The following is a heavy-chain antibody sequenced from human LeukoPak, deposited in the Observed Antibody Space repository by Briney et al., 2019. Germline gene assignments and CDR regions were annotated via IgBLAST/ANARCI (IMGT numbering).Heavy chain of an antibody. CDR1: GYTFTGYY. CDR3: ARVRKPIVVVPAAIQGWFDP. V-gene: IGHV1-2*02. CDR2: ISPNSGGT. Sequence: ASVKVSCKASGYTFTGYYMYWVRQSPGQGLARMGWISPNSGGTNYAQKFQGRVTMTRDTSISTAYMELSRLRSDDTAVYYCARVRKPIVVVPAAIQGWFDPWGQGTLVTVSS. J-gene: IGHJ5*02. D-gene: IGHD2-2*02.